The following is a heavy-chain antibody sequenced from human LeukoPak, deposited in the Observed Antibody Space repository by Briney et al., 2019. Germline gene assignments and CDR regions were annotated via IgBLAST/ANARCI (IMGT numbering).Heavy chain of an antibody. V-gene: IGHV4-61*01. CDR1: GASVSSGSYH. D-gene: IGHD3-16*01. J-gene: IGHJ4*02. CDR2: MYYSGRT. CDR3: ARVMITTTFYFDY. Sequence: SETLSLTCTVSGASVSSGSYHWSWIRQAPGKGLEWIGYMYYSGRTNYNPTLKSRVTTSVDASKNQFSLNLSSVTAADTAVYYCARVMITTTFYFDYWGQGTLVTVSS.